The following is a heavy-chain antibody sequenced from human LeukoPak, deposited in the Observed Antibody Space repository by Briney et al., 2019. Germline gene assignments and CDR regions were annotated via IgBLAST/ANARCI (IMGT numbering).Heavy chain of an antibody. D-gene: IGHD3-10*01. J-gene: IGHJ4*02. V-gene: IGHV1-8*03. Sequence: ASVTVSCKASGYTFTSYDINWVRQATGQGLKWMGWMNPNSGNTGYAQKFQGRVTITRNTSISTAYMELSSLRSEDTAVYYCARGRAWFGEAYDYWGQGTLVTVSS. CDR2: MNPNSGNT. CDR3: ARGRAWFGEAYDY. CDR1: GYTFTSYD.